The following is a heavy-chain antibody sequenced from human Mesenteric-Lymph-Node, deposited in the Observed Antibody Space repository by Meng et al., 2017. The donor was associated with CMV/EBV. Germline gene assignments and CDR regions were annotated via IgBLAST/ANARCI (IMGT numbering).Heavy chain of an antibody. CDR3: ARVSGYSYGYGYYYYGMDV. D-gene: IGHD5-18*01. CDR1: GFTFSSYG. Sequence: GESLKLSCAASGFTFSSYGMNWVRQAPGKGLEWVSSISSSSSYIYYANSVKGRFTISRDNAKNSLYLQMNSLRAEDRAVYYCARVSGYSYGYGYYYYGMDVWGEGTTVTVSS. CDR2: ISSSSSYI. V-gene: IGHV3-21*01. J-gene: IGHJ6*04.